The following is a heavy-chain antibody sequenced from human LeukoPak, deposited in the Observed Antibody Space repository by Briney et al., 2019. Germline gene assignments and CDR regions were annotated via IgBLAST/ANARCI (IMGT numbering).Heavy chain of an antibody. Sequence: WGSLRLSCAASGFTFSDYYMSWIRQAPGKGLEWVSYISSSGSTIYNASSLKGLFTTSRDNAKNSLYLQMNSLGAEDTAVYYCARDPSGYLDYWGQGTMVTVSS. V-gene: IGHV3-11*04. CDR1: GFTFSDYY. J-gene: IGHJ4*02. CDR2: ISSSGSTI. CDR3: ARDPSGYLDY. D-gene: IGHD3-3*01.